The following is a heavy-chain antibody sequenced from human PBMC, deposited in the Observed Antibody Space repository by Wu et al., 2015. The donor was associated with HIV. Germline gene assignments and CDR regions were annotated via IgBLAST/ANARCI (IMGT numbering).Heavy chain of an antibody. V-gene: IGHV1-69*13. CDR1: GGTFSSYA. J-gene: IGHJ3*02. CDR2: IIPIFGTA. D-gene: IGHD3-22*01. Sequence: QVQLVQSGAEVKKPGSSVKVSCKASGGTFSSYAISWVRQAPGQGLEWMGRIIPIFGTANYAQKFQGRVTITADESTSTAYMELSSLRSEDTAVYYCARADYGSGSYMYYYDSSGYAFDIWGQGTMVTVSS. CDR3: ARADYGSGSYMYYYDSSGYAFDI.